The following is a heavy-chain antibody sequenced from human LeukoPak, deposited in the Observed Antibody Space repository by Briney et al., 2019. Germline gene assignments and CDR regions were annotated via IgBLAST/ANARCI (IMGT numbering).Heavy chain of an antibody. CDR1: GGSISSSSYY. CDR2: IYTGST. D-gene: IGHD6-19*01. J-gene: IGHJ5*02. Sequence: SETLSLTCTVSGGSISSSSYYWGWIRQPPGKGPEWIGSIYTGSTNYNPSLKSRVTISLDTSKNQFSLKLTSVTAADTAIYYCASVRGYSSGWYASGFDPWGQGTLVTVSS. CDR3: ASVRGYSSGWYASGFDP. V-gene: IGHV4-39*07.